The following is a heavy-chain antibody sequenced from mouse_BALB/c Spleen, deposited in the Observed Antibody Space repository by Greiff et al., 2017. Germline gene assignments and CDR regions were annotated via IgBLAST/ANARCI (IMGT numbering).Heavy chain of an antibody. V-gene: IGHV5-6-4*01. Sequence: EVKLVESGGGLVKPGGSLKLSCAASGFTFSSYTMSWVRQTPEKRLEWVATISSGGSYTYYPDSVKGRFTISRDNAKNTLYLQMSSLKSEDTAMYYCTRKMYDGKVFDYWGQGTTLTVSS. CDR1: GFTFSSYT. CDR2: ISSGGSYT. CDR3: TRKMYDGKVFDY. J-gene: IGHJ2*01. D-gene: IGHD2-14*01.